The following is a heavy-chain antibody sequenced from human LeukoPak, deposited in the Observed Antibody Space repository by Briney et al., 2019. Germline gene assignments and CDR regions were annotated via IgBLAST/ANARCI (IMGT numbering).Heavy chain of an antibody. CDR2: IDPNTGNA. CDR1: GYTFTSYD. CDR3: ARVDREMATNFDY. V-gene: IGHV1-8*01. Sequence: ASVKVSCKASGYTFTSYDINWLRQATGQGLEWMGWIDPNTGNAGYAQKFQGRVTMTRDTSISTVYMEVSSLRSEDTAVYYCARVDREMATNFDYWGQGTLVTVSS. D-gene: IGHD5-24*01. J-gene: IGHJ4*02.